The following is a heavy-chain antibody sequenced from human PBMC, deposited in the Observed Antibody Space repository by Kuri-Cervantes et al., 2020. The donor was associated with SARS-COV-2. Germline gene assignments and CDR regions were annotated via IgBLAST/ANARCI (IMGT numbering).Heavy chain of an antibody. D-gene: IGHD7-27*01. Sequence: ASVKVSCKASGYTFTGYYMHWVRQAPGQGLEWMGWINPNSGGTNYAQKFQGRVTMTRDTSISTAYMELSSLRSEDTAVYYCARANWGSERDYYYYMDVWGKGTTVTVSS. V-gene: IGHV1-2*02. CDR1: GYTFTGYY. J-gene: IGHJ6*03. CDR2: INPNSGGT. CDR3: ARANWGSERDYYYYMDV.